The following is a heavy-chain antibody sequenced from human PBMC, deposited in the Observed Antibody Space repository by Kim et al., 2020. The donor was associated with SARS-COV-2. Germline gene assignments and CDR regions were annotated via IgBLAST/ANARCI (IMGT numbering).Heavy chain of an antibody. CDR3: ARERFGAPTFDY. CDR1: GFTFSSYG. Sequence: GGSLRLSCVAYGFTFSSYGMHWVRQAPGKGLEWVAVISYDRSNKYYADSVKGRFTISRDNSKNTLSLEMNSLRAEDTAVYYCARERFGAPTFDYWGQGTLVTVSS. CDR2: ISYDRSNK. J-gene: IGHJ4*02. D-gene: IGHD3-10*01. V-gene: IGHV3-33*05.